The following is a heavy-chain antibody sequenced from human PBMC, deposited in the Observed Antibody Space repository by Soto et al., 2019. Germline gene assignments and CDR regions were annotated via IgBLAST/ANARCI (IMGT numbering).Heavy chain of an antibody. J-gene: IGHJ6*03. CDR2: INPSGGST. V-gene: IGHV1-46*01. CDR1: GYTFTSYY. CDR3: AKVPPYYYEAGSYWSPMDV. Sequence: ASVKLSCKASGYTFTSYYMHWVRQAPRQGLEWMGIINPSGGSTSYAQKFQGRVTMTRDTSTSTVYMELNSLRAEDTAVYYCAKVPPYYYEAGSYWSPMDVWGKGTTVTVSS. D-gene: IGHD3-10*01.